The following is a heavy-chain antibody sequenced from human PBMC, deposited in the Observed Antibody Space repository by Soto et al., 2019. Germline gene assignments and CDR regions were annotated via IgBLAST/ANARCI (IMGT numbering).Heavy chain of an antibody. J-gene: IGHJ6*02. Sequence: GESLKISCKGSGYSFTSYWISWVRQMPGKGLERMGRIDPSDSYTNYSPSFQGHVTISADKSISTAYLQWSSLKASDTAMYYCARTLYYYDSSGYFFGMDVWGQGTTVTVSS. CDR2: IDPSDSYT. CDR1: GYSFTSYW. CDR3: ARTLYYYDSSGYFFGMDV. V-gene: IGHV5-10-1*01. D-gene: IGHD3-22*01.